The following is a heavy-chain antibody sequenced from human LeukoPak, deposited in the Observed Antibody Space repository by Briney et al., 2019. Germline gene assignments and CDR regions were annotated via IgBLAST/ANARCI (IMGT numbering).Heavy chain of an antibody. Sequence: ASVKVSCKASGYTFTGYYMHWVRQAPGQGLEWMGWINPNSGGTNYAQKFQGRVTMTRDTSISTAYTELSRLRSDDTAVYYCARGRGDSSGYFPHYFDYWGQGTLVTVSS. CDR1: GYTFTGYY. V-gene: IGHV1-2*02. CDR2: INPNSGGT. D-gene: IGHD3-22*01. J-gene: IGHJ4*02. CDR3: ARGRGDSSGYFPHYFDY.